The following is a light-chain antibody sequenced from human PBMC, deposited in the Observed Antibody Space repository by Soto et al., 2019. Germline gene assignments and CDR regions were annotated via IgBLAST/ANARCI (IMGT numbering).Light chain of an antibody. Sequence: EIVLTQSPGTLSLYPGERATLSCRASQSVSNNYVAWYQQKPGQAPRLLIYDASSRATGIPDRFSGSGSGTDFTLTISRLELEDFAVYYCQQCATSPLTFGQGTRVDIK. CDR3: QQCATSPLT. J-gene: IGKJ1*01. CDR1: QSVSNNY. V-gene: IGKV3-20*01. CDR2: DAS.